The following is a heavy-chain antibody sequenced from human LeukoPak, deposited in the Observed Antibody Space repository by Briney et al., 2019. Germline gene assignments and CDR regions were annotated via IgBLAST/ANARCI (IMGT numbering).Heavy chain of an antibody. CDR1: GGSISSSNW. V-gene: IGHV4-4*02. D-gene: IGHD3-22*01. J-gene: IGHJ4*02. CDR3: ARGYDSGGYYAYFDY. Sequence: PSGTLSLTCAVSGGSISSSNWWSWVRQPPGKGLEWIGEIYHSGSTNYNPSLTSRLIISVDTSRNQFSLKLSSVTAADTAVYYCARGYDSGGYYAYFDYWGQGALVTVSS. CDR2: IYHSGST.